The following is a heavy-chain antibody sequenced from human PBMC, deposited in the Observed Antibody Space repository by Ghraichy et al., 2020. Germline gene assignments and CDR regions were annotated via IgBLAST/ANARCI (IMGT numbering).Heavy chain of an antibody. Sequence: GGSLRLSCAASGFTFSSYAMSWVRQAPGKGLEWVSAISGSGGSTYYADSVKGRFTISRDNSKNTLYLQMNSLRAEDTAVYYCAKDDYIAVATQSSVYYFDYWGQGTLVTVSS. CDR1: GFTFSSYA. D-gene: IGHD6-19*01. V-gene: IGHV3-23*01. CDR3: AKDDYIAVATQSSVYYFDY. J-gene: IGHJ4*02. CDR2: ISGSGGST.